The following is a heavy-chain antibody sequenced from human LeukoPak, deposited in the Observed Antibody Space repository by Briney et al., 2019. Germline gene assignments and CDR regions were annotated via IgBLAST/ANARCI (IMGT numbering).Heavy chain of an antibody. J-gene: IGHJ6*02. V-gene: IGHV4-31*03. D-gene: IGHD6-13*01. CDR3: ARVGEAAAGTFTMVPDSYYYYYGMDV. Sequence: TSETLSLTCTVSGGSISSGGYYWSWIRQHPGKGLEWIGYIYYSGSTYYNPSLKSRVTISVDTSKNQFSLKLSSVTAADTAVYYCARVGEAAAGTFTMVPDSYYYYYGMDVWGQGTTVTVSS. CDR2: IYYSGST. CDR1: GGSISSGGYY.